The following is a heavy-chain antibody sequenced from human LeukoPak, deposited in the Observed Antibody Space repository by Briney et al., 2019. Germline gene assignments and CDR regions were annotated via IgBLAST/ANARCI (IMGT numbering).Heavy chain of an antibody. V-gene: IGHV3-9*01. J-gene: IGHJ4*02. CDR2: ISWNSGSI. CDR3: AKGGYSSGWTLFDY. CDR1: GFTFDDYD. Sequence: GGSLRLSCAASGFTFDDYDMHWVRHAPGKGLEWVSGISWNSGSIGYADSVKGRFTISRDNAKNSLYLQMNSLRAEDTALYYCAKGGYSSGWTLFDYWGQGTLVTVSS. D-gene: IGHD6-19*01.